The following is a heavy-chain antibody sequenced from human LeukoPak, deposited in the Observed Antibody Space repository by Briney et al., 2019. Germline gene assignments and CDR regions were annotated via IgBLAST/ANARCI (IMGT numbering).Heavy chain of an antibody. J-gene: IGHJ3*02. V-gene: IGHV3-30-3*01. CDR2: ISYDGSNK. D-gene: IGHD6-6*01. CDR3: ARVDSSSPGAFDI. Sequence: GGSLRLSCAAYGFTFSSYAMHWVRQAPGKGLEWVAVISYDGSNKYYADSVKGRFTISRDNSKNTLYLQMNSLRAEDTAVYYCARVDSSSPGAFDIWGQGTMVTVSS. CDR1: GFTFSSYA.